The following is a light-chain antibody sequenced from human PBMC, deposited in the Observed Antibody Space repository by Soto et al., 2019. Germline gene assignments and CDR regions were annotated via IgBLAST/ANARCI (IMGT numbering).Light chain of an antibody. J-gene: IGKJ4*01. CDR3: QQYDSSPLT. CDR1: QSVSSSY. Sequence: EIVLTQSPGTLSLSPGERATLSCRASQSVSSSYLAWYQQKPGQAPRLLIYSASSRATGIPDRFSGSGSGTDFTLTISRLQPEDFALYYCQQYDSSPLTFGGGTKVEIK. CDR2: SAS. V-gene: IGKV3-20*01.